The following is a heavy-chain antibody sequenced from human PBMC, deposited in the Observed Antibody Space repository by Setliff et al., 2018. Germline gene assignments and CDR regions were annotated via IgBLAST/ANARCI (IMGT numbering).Heavy chain of an antibody. CDR1: GYTFTSYW. Sequence: GESLKISCKGSGYTFTSYWIGWVRQMPGKGLEWMGIIYAGDSDTKYSPSFQGQVTISADKSISTAYLQWSSLKASDTAMCYCARGPAYCSSTSCYLQWFDPWGQGTLVTVSS. CDR3: ARGPAYCSSTSCYLQWFDP. D-gene: IGHD2-2*01. V-gene: IGHV5-51*01. J-gene: IGHJ5*02. CDR2: IYAGDSDT.